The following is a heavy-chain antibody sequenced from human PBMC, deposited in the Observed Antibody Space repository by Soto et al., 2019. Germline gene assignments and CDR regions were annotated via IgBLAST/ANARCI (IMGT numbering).Heavy chain of an antibody. Sequence: EVQLVEFGGGLVKPGGSLRLSCAGSGFTFNDAWMNWVRQGPGKGLEWVGRIKSESDGGTTGYAAPVKGRFTISRDDSKRTVYLQMNSLKIEDTGVYYCMTDRQFRPAYWGQGTLVAGSS. CDR1: GFTFNDAW. J-gene: IGHJ4*02. CDR3: MTDRQFRPAY. CDR2: IKSESDGGTT. V-gene: IGHV3-15*07.